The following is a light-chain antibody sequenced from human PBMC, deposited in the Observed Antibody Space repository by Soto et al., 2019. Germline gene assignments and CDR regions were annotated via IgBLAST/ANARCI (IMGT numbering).Light chain of an antibody. CDR3: QQSHNYMYT. J-gene: IGKJ2*01. Sequence: ELVMSQSPATLSVSPGERVTLSCRASQSIRKNLAWYQKEPGQAPTLLIYAASTRATGVPARFSGSGSGTEFTLTISSLQSEDFETYYCQQSHNYMYTFGQGTKVDIK. V-gene: IGKV3-15*01. CDR2: AAS. CDR1: QSIRKN.